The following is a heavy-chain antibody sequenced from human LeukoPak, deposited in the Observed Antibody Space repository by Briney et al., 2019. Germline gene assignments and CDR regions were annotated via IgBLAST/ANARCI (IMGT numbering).Heavy chain of an antibody. CDR3: VKAGANDFYKGWFDS. Sequence: GGSLRLSCVASGFTFSNYVMNWIRQAPGKGLEWVSGISHSGGRSYYGDSVRGRFTISRDNSNNTLYLQINSLRVDGTAIYYCVKAGANDFYKGWFDSWGQGTLVTVSS. J-gene: IGHJ5*01. D-gene: IGHD3/OR15-3a*01. V-gene: IGHV3-23*01. CDR2: ISHSGGRS. CDR1: GFTFSNYV.